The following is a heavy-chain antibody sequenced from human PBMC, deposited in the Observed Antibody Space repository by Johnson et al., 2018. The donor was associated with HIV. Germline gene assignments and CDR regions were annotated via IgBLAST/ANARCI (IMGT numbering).Heavy chain of an antibody. D-gene: IGHD1-1*01. CDR1: RFTFSSYW. V-gene: IGHV3-30*18. Sequence: QVQLVESGGGLVQPGGSLRLSYAASRFTFSSYWMHWVRQAPGKGLEWVAVISYDGSNKYYADTVKGRFTISRDNSKNTLYLQMNSLRAVDKAVYYCAKGVFERDDAFDIWGQGTMVTVSS. CDR2: ISYDGSNK. CDR3: AKGVFERDDAFDI. J-gene: IGHJ3*02.